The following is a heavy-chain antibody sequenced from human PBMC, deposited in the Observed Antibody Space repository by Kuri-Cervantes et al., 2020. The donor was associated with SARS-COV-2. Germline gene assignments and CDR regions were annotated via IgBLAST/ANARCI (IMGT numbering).Heavy chain of an antibody. CDR1: GFTFSSYG. Sequence: GGSLRLSCAASGFTFSSYGMHWVRQAPGKGLEWVAFIRYDGSNKYYADSVKGRLTISRDNSKNTLYLQMNSLRAEDTAVYYCARDPPYCTNGVCYRSYAFDIWGQGTMVTVSS. CDR2: IRYDGSNK. CDR3: ARDPPYCTNGVCYRSYAFDI. J-gene: IGHJ3*02. V-gene: IGHV3-30*02. D-gene: IGHD2-8*01.